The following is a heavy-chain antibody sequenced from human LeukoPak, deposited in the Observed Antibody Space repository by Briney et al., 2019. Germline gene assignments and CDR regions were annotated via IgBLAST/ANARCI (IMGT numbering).Heavy chain of an antibody. J-gene: IGHJ6*02. CDR3: ARVASGPTYYYYGMDV. D-gene: IGHD1-26*01. Sequence: ASVKVSCKASGYTFTGYYMHWVRQAPGQGLEWMGWINPNSGGTNYAQKFQGRVTMTRDTSISTAYVELSRLRSDDTAVYYCARVASGPTYYYYGMDVWGQGTTVTVSS. CDR2: INPNSGGT. CDR1: GYTFTGYY. V-gene: IGHV1-2*02.